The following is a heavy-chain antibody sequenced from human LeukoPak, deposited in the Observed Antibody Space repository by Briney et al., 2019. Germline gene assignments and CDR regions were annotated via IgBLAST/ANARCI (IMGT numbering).Heavy chain of an antibody. CDR3: AKRVGPGRAFDI. CDR1: GFTFSSYA. CDR2: ISDSGGST. J-gene: IGHJ3*02. D-gene: IGHD3-10*01. V-gene: IGHV3-23*01. Sequence: PGGSLRLSCAASGFTFSSYAMSWVRQAPGRGLEWVSAISDSGGSTYYADSVKGRFTISRDNSKNTLYLQVNSLRAEVTAVYYCAKRVGPGRAFDIWGQGTMVTVSS.